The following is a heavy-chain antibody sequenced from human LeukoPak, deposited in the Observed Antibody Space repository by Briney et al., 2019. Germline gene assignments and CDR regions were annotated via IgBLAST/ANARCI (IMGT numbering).Heavy chain of an antibody. CDR1: GFTFSIYD. CDR2: IRYDGSNK. D-gene: IGHD1-26*01. V-gene: IGHV3-30*02. Sequence: GGSLRLSCAASGFTFSIYDMHWVRQAPGKGLEWVAFIRYDGSNKYYADSVKGRFTISRDNAKNSLYLQMNSLRAEDTAVYYCAKRRSGNYYDYYFDYWGQGTLVTVSS. J-gene: IGHJ4*02. CDR3: AKRRSGNYYDYYFDY.